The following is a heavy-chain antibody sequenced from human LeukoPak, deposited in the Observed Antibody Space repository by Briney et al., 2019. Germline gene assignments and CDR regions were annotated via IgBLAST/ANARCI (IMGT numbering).Heavy chain of an antibody. CDR2: IIASFGTA. V-gene: IGHV1-69*01. CDR3: ARVVTPRYCSSTSCYWKGWFDP. D-gene: IGHD2-2*01. CDR1: GGTLSMYA. J-gene: IGHJ5*02. Sequence: SVTVSFKASGGTLSMYAISWVRQAPGQGLEWMGGIIASFGTANYAQKFQGRVTISADESSGTAYMELSSLRSEDTAVYYCARVVTPRYCSSTSCYWKGWFDPWGQGTLVTVSS.